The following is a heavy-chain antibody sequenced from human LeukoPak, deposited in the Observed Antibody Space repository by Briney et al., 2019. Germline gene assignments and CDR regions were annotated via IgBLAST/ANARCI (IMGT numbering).Heavy chain of an antibody. J-gene: IGHJ4*02. V-gene: IGHV3-30*04. CDR2: ISYDGSNK. CDR3: ARAGTNWDRFYYFDY. Sequence: PGGFLRLSCAASGFTFSSYAMHWVRQAPGKGLEWVAVISYDGSNKYYADSVKGRFTISRDNSKNTLYLQMNSLRAEDTAVYYCARAGTNWDRFYYFDYWGQGTLVTVSS. CDR1: GFTFSSYA. D-gene: IGHD7-27*01.